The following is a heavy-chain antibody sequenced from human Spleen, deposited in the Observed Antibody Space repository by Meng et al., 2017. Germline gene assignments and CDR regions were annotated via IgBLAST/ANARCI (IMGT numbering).Heavy chain of an antibody. V-gene: IGHV1-3*01. Sequence: QVQLVQSGAEVKKPGASVKVYCKASGYTFTGYYMHWVRQAPGQSLEWMGWITPGSGNTKYSQKFQGRVTITRDTSASTAYMELSTLRSEDTAVYYCARDFTSGSSGDPWGQGTLVTVSS. CDR2: ITPGSGNT. D-gene: IGHD6-19*01. CDR1: GYTFTGYY. J-gene: IGHJ5*02. CDR3: ARDFTSGSSGDP.